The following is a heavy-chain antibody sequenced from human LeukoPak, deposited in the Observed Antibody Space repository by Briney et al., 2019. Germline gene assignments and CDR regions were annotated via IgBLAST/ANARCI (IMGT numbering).Heavy chain of an antibody. Sequence: PGGSLRLSCAASGFTFSNYGMHWVRQAPGKGLEWVAAISYDGNNKNYADSVKGRFTISRDNSKNTLYLHMNSLRAEDAAVYYCATSHIDSSGYYYLGAFDIWGQGTMVTVSS. CDR1: GFTFSNYG. J-gene: IGHJ3*02. V-gene: IGHV3-30*03. D-gene: IGHD3-22*01. CDR3: ATSHIDSSGYYYLGAFDI. CDR2: ISYDGNNK.